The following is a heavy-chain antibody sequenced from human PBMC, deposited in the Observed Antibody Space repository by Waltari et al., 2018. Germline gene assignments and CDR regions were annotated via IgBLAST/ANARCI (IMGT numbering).Heavy chain of an antibody. CDR2: ISSDGSTI. J-gene: IGHJ6*02. D-gene: IGHD2-8*01. CDR3: ARGMGYGMDV. Sequence: EVQLVESGGGLVQPGGSLRVSCAASGFTFSSYWMPWVRQAPGKGLVWVSCISSDGSTINYADSVRGRFTISRDNTKNTLSLQMNSLRAEDTAVYYCARGMGYGMDVWGQGTTVTVSS. V-gene: IGHV3-74*01. CDR1: GFTFSSYW.